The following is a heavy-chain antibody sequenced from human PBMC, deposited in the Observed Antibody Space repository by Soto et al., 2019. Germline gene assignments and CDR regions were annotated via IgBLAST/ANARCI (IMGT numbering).Heavy chain of an antibody. D-gene: IGHD3-16*01. J-gene: IGHJ4*02. CDR3: ARDYTDTDPHRPIDS. CDR2: ISAYNGNT. CDR1: GYTFTSYG. V-gene: IGHV1-18*01. Sequence: GASVKVSCKASGYTFTSYGISWVRQAPGQRLEWMGWISAYNGNTNYAQKLQGRVTMTTDTSTSTAYMELRSLRSDDTAVYYCARDYTDTDPHRPIDSWCQGPLVTVSS.